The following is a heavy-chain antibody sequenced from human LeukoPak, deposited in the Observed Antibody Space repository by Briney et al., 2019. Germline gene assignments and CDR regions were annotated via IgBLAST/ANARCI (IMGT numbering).Heavy chain of an antibody. V-gene: IGHV4-39*01. CDR3: ARHGGQGFDI. CDR1: GGSIRSSTHY. CDR2: IYHSGST. D-gene: IGHD2-15*01. Sequence: SETLSLTCSVSGGSIRSSTHYWGWIRQPPGKGLEWIGSIYHSGSTYYKPSLKSRVIISVDTSKNQFSLNLSSVTAADTAVYYCARHGGQGFDIWGQGTMVTVSS. J-gene: IGHJ3*02.